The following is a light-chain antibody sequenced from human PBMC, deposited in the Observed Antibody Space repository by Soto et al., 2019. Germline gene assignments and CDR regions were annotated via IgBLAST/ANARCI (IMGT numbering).Light chain of an antibody. J-gene: IGKJ1*01. CDR3: QQYNSWSRT. CDR2: GAS. CDR1: QSVSSN. Sequence: ERVMSKSPVTLYVSDGERATVSCRASQSVSSNLAWYQQKPGQAPRLLIYGASTRDTGIPARFSGSGSGTEFTLTISSLQSEDFAVYYCQQYNSWSRTFGQGTKLDIK. V-gene: IGKV3-15*01.